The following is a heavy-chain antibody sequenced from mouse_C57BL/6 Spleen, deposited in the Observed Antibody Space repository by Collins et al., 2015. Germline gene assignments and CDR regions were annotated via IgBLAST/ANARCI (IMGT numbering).Heavy chain of an antibody. Sequence: DVQLVESGGGLVQPGGSRKLSCAASGFTFSSFGMHWVRQAPEKGLEWVAYISSGSSTIYYADTVKGRFTISRDNPKNTLFLQMTSLRSEDTAMYYCARVGKYYYAMDYWGQGTSVTVSS. V-gene: IGHV5-17*02. CDR3: ARVGKYYYAMDY. CDR1: GFTFSSFG. J-gene: IGHJ4*01. CDR2: ISSGSSTI.